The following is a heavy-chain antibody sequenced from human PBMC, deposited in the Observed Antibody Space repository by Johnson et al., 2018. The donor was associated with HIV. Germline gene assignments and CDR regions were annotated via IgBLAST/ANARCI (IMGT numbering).Heavy chain of an antibody. D-gene: IGHD6-6*01. CDR1: GFTFSDYY. CDR2: ISSSGSTI. J-gene: IGHJ3*02. CDR3: ARDLAALDAFDI. Sequence: QVKLVESGGGLVKPGGSLRLSCAASGFTFSDYYMSWIRQAPGKGLEWVSYISSSGSTIYYADSVKCRFTISRDNAKNSLYLQMNSMRAEDTAVYYCARDLAALDAFDIWGQGTMVTVSS. V-gene: IGHV3-11*04.